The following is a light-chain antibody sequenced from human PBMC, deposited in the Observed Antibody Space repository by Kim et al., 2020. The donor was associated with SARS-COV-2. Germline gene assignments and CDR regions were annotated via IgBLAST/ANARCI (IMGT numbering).Light chain of an antibody. CDR3: QQYNNWPPWT. Sequence: SPGERATLSCRASQSVSSNLAWYQQKPGQAPRLLIYGASTRATGTPARFSGGGSGTEFTLTISSLQSEDFAVYYCQQYNNWPPWTFGQGTKVDIK. CDR2: GAS. CDR1: QSVSSN. J-gene: IGKJ1*01. V-gene: IGKV3-15*01.